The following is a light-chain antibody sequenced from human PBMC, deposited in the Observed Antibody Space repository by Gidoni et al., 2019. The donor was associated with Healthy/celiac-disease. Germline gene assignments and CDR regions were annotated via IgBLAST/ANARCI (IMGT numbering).Light chain of an antibody. CDR3: QQYNNWPMYT. V-gene: IGKV3-15*01. CDR1: QSVISN. Sequence: IVMTHSPATLSVSPWVRATLSCRGSQSVISNLAWYQQKPAQPPRLLIYGASTRPPGIPARCSGSGSGTEFTLTISSLQSEDFAVYYCQQYNNWPMYTFGQGTKLEIK. CDR2: GAS. J-gene: IGKJ2*01.